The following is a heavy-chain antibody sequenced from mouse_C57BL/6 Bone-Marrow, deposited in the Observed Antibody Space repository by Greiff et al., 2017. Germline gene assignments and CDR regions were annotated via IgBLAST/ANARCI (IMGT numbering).Heavy chain of an antibody. CDR2: IDPSDKYT. V-gene: IGHV1-69*01. CDR3: ARSAYYGNYDSMDY. Sequence: VQLQQPGAELVMPGASVKLSCKASGYTFTSYWMHWVKQRPGQGLEWIGEIDPSDKYTNSNQKFKGKSTLTVDKSSSTAYMQLSSLSSEDSAGYYCARSAYYGNYDSMDYWGQGTSVTVSS. CDR1: GYTFTSYW. D-gene: IGHD2-10*01. J-gene: IGHJ4*01.